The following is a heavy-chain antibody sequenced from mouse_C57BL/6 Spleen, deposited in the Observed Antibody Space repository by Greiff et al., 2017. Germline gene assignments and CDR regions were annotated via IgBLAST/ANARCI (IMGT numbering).Heavy chain of an antibody. CDR3: ARSTTVVATGYFDG. CDR1: GYTFTSYW. CDR2: IHPNSGST. V-gene: IGHV1-64*01. D-gene: IGHD1-1*01. Sequence: VQLQQPGAELVKPGASVKLSCKASGYTFTSYWMHWVKQRPGQGLEWIGMIHPNSGSTNYNEKFKSKATLTVDKSSSTAYMQLSSLTSEDSAVYYCARSTTVVATGYFDGWGTGTTVTVSS. J-gene: IGHJ1*03.